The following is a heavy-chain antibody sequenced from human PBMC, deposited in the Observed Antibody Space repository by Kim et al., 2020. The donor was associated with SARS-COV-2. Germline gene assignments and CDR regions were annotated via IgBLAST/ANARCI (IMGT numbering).Heavy chain of an antibody. CDR2: IYYSGST. CDR3: ARAGGYCSSTSCPTVVGLDY. D-gene: IGHD2-2*01. V-gene: IGHV4-31*03. J-gene: IGHJ4*02. Sequence: SETLSLTCTVSGGSISSGGYYWSWIRQHPGKGLEWIGYIYYSGSTYYNPSLKSRVTISVDTSKNQFSLKLSSVTAADTAVYYCARAGGYCSSTSCPTVVGLDYWGQGTLVTVSS. CDR1: GGSISSGGYY.